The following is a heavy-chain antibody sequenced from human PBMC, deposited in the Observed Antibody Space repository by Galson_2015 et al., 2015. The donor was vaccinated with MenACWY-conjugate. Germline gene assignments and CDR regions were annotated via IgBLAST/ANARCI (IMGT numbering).Heavy chain of an antibody. CDR2: IYPGDSDT. V-gene: IGHV5-51*01. J-gene: IGHJ4*02. CDR1: GYTFPSNW. D-gene: IGHD6-6*01. Sequence: QSGAEVKKPGESLKISCKGSGYTFPSNWIGWVRQMPGKGLEWMGIIYPGDSDTRYTPSFQGHVTISADKSINTAYLQWGSLEASDTAMYYWARQGFGSSSLDYWGQGTLVTASS. CDR3: ARQGFGSSSLDY.